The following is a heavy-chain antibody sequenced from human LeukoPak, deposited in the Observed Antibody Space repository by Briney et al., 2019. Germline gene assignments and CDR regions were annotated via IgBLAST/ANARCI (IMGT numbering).Heavy chain of an antibody. Sequence: GESLKISCKGSGYSFTTYWIAWVRPMPGKVLELMGIIYPGDADTRDSPSFQSHVTISADKSISTAYLQWSSLKASDTAMYYCARGGSGWYHWFDPWGQGTLVTVSS. D-gene: IGHD6-19*01. CDR3: ARGGSGWYHWFDP. CDR2: IYPGDADT. J-gene: IGHJ5*02. V-gene: IGHV5-51*01. CDR1: GYSFTTYW.